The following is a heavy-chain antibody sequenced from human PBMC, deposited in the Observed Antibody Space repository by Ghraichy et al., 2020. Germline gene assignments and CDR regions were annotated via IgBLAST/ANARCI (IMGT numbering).Heavy chain of an antibody. CDR1: GVYINGGDFS. J-gene: IGHJ4*02. Sequence: TLSLTCSVSGVYINGGDFSWAWIRQLPGKGLEWVGFFYHSGATLYNPSLKSRVSISVDWSRNHFSLKMNSVTVADTAIYFCARGLRTLTMPFDHWGQGTLVTVSS. D-gene: IGHD4/OR15-4a*01. CDR3: ARGLRTLTMPFDH. V-gene: IGHV4-30-2*01. CDR2: FYHSGAT.